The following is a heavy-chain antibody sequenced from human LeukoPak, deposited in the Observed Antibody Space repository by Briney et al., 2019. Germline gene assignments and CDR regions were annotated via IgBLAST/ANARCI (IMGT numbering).Heavy chain of an antibody. V-gene: IGHV3-74*01. J-gene: IGHJ4*02. Sequence: GGSLRLSCAASGFTFSNYWMHWVRQAPGKGLVWVSRIDSDESTTTYADSAKGRFTISRDNAKNTLYLQMNSLRAEDTAVYYCARDPGTAMGRALDYWGQGTLVTVSS. CDR3: ARDPGTAMGRALDY. CDR1: GFTFSNYW. D-gene: IGHD5-18*01. CDR2: IDSDESTT.